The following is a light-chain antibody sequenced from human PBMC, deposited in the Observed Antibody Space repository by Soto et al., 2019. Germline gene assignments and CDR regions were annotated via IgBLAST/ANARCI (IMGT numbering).Light chain of an antibody. J-gene: IGKJ1*01. CDR3: QQRSNWPRT. CDR2: DAF. V-gene: IGKV3-11*01. Sequence: EIALTQSPATLSLSPGERATLSCRASQSVSTYLAWYQQKPGQAPRLLVYDAFNRATGIPARFSGSGSGTDFTLTISSLEPEDFAVYYCQQRSNWPRTFGQGTKVDIK. CDR1: QSVSTY.